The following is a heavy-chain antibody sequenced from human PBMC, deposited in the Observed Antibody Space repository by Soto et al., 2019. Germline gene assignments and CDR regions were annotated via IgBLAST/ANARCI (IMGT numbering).Heavy chain of an antibody. CDR1: GFSLSNARMG. Sequence: GSGPTLVNPTETLTLTCTVSGFSLSNARMGVSWIRQPPGKALEWLAHIFSNDEKSYSTSLKSRLTISKDTSKSQVVLTMTNMDPVDTATYYCARIVSCPPTPYSDFRGQGTLVTGSS. D-gene: IGHD2-15*01. CDR3: ARIVSCPPTPYSDF. J-gene: IGHJ4*02. CDR2: IFSNDEK. V-gene: IGHV2-26*01.